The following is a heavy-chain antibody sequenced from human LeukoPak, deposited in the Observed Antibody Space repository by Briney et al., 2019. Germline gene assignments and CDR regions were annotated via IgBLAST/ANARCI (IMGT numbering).Heavy chain of an antibody. CDR2: IKSSSSYI. Sequence: GGSLRLSCVASGFTFSSYSMNWVRQAAGKELEWVSSIKSSSSYIYHADSVKGRFTISRDNAKNSLYLQMNSLRAEDTAVYYCARDPYFDYWGQGTLVTVSS. CDR3: ARDPYFDY. CDR1: GFTFSSYS. J-gene: IGHJ4*02. V-gene: IGHV3-21*01.